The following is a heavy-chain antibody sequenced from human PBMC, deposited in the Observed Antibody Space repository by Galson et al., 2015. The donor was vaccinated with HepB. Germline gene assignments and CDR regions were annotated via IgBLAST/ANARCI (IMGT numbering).Heavy chain of an antibody. CDR2: IIPIFGTA. V-gene: IGHV1-69*13. J-gene: IGHJ4*02. CDR1: GGTFSSYA. CDR3: ARDRAGIVVVDKDFDY. Sequence: SVKVSCKASGGTFSSYAISWVRQAPGQGLEWMGGIIPIFGTANYAQKFQGRVTITADESTSTAYMELSSLRSEDTAVYYCARDRAGIVVVDKDFDYWGQGTLVTVSS. D-gene: IGHD3-22*01.